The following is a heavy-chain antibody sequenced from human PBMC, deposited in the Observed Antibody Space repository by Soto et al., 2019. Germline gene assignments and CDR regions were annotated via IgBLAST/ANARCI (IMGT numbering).Heavy chain of an antibody. CDR3: ARDVVAVTFLAY. Sequence: ASVKVSWKASGYTFTSYGISWVRQAPGQGLEWMGWISAYNGNTNYAQKLQGRVTMTTDTSTSTAYMELRSLRSDDTAVYYCARDVVAVTFLAYWGQGTPVTVSS. CDR2: ISAYNGNT. CDR1: GYTFTSYG. D-gene: IGHD2-21*01. V-gene: IGHV1-18*01. J-gene: IGHJ4*02.